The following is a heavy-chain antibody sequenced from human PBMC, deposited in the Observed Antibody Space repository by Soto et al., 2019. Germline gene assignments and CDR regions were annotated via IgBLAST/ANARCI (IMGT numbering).Heavy chain of an antibody. CDR2: IYYSGST. J-gene: IGHJ5*02. Sequence: SETLSLTCTVSGGSISSSSYYWGWIRQPPGKGLEWIGYIYYSGSTNYNPSLKSRVTISVDTSKNQFSLKLSSVTAADTAVYYCSRLGYCSSTSCYDWFDPWGQGTLVTVSS. D-gene: IGHD2-2*01. CDR1: GGSISSSSYY. CDR3: SRLGYCSSTSCYDWFDP. V-gene: IGHV4-61*05.